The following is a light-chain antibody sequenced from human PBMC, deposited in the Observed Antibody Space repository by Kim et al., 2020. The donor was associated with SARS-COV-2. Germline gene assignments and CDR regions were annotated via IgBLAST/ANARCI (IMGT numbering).Light chain of an antibody. J-gene: IGKJ1*01. CDR1: QTINNN. CDR3: QQSNNWPRT. V-gene: IGKV3-15*01. CDR2: RAS. Sequence: ASPGDRAPLSCRASQTINNNFGWYQHRPGQAPSLLIYRASTRATGIPDRFSGSGSGTEFTLTISSLQSEDFAVYYCQQSNNWPRTFGQGTKVDIK.